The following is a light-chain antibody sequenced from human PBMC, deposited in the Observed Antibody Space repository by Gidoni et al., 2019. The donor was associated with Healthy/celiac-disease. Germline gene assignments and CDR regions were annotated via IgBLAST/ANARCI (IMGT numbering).Light chain of an antibody. V-gene: IGKV3-11*01. CDR2: DAS. J-gene: IGKJ4*01. CDR3: QQRSN. Sequence: ELVLTQSPATLSLSPGERATLSCRASQSVSSYLAWYQQKPGQAPRLLIYDASNRATGIPARFTGSGSGTDFTLTLSSLEPEDFSVYYCQQRSNFGGGTKVEIK. CDR1: QSVSSY.